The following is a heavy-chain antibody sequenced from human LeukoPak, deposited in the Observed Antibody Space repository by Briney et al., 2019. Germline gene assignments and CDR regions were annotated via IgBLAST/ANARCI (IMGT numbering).Heavy chain of an antibody. CDR1: GFTFSSYA. D-gene: IGHD6-19*01. CDR3: AKSIGQWLGHLDAFDI. V-gene: IGHV3-23*01. Sequence: PGGSLRLSCAASGFTFSSYAMSWVRQAPGKGLEWVSAISGSGGSTYYADSVKGRFTISRDNSKNTLYLQMNSLRAEDTAVYYCAKSIGQWLGHLDAFDIWGQGTMVTVSS. CDR2: ISGSGGST. J-gene: IGHJ3*02.